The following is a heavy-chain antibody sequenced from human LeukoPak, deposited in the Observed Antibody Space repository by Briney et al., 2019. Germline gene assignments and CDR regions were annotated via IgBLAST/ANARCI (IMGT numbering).Heavy chain of an antibody. Sequence: PGGSLRLSCAASGYTFDDYAMHWVRQAPGKGVEWVSSISSSSSYIYYADSVKGRFTISRDNAKNSLYLQMNILRAEDTAVDYCARAGNDYGDYFATYYYYYYMDVWGKETTVTVSS. CDR3: ARAGNDYGDYFATYYYYYYMDV. D-gene: IGHD4-17*01. J-gene: IGHJ6*03. V-gene: IGHV3-21*01. CDR1: GYTFDDYA. CDR2: ISSSSSYI.